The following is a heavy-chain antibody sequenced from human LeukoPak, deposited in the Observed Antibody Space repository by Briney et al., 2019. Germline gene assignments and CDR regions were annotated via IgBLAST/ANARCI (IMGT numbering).Heavy chain of an antibody. CDR2: INPNSGGT. Sequence: ASVKVSCKASGYTFTGYYMHWVRQAPGQGLEWMGWINPNSGGTNYAQKFQGRVTMTRDTSISTAYMELSRLRSDDTAVYYCARDGGLRFLEWSTYWGQGTLVTVSS. CDR3: ARDGGLRFLEWSTY. CDR1: GYTFTGYY. D-gene: IGHD3-3*01. J-gene: IGHJ4*02. V-gene: IGHV1-2*02.